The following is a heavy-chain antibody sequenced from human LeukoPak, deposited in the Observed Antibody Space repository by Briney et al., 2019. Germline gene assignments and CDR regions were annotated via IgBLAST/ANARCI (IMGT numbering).Heavy chain of an antibody. J-gene: IGHJ3*02. CDR3: AREELDAFDI. Sequence: ASVKVSCKASGGTFSNYAIGWVRQAPGQGLEWMGGVIPIFSTANYAQKFQGRVTMTRDMSTSTVYMELSSLRSEDTAVYYCAREELDAFDIWGQGTMVTVSS. CDR2: VIPIFSTA. V-gene: IGHV1-69*05. CDR1: GGTFSNYA. D-gene: IGHD1-26*01.